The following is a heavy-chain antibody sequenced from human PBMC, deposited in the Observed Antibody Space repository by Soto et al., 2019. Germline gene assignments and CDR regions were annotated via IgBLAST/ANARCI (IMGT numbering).Heavy chain of an antibody. Sequence: GASVEVCWKESGDRFTGCYRQWVRQDPGQGLEWMGWINPNRGGTNYAQKFQGWVTMTRDTSISTAYMEVTRLRSDDTAVYLCARGVDLVLVSALGSKLRYFDWLFDYWGQRPPVTVSS. CDR1: GDRFTGCY. D-gene: IGHD3-9*01. CDR2: INPNRGGT. CDR3: ARGVDLVLVSALGSKLRYFDWLFDY. V-gene: IGHV1-2*04. J-gene: IGHJ4*02.